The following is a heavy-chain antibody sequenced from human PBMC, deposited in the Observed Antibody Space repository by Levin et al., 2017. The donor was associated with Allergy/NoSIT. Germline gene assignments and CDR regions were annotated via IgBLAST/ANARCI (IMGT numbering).Heavy chain of an antibody. CDR2: INPKSGGT. J-gene: IGHJ1*01. CDR1: GYTFTGYY. Sequence: GESLKISCKASGYTFTGYYIHWVRQAPGQGLEWMGWINPKSGGTNYAQNFQGRVTMTRDTSISTAYMELSSLRFDDTAVYYCARGSGWSQYLPHWGQGTLVTVSS. CDR3: ARGSGWSQYLPH. D-gene: IGHD6-19*01. V-gene: IGHV1-2*02.